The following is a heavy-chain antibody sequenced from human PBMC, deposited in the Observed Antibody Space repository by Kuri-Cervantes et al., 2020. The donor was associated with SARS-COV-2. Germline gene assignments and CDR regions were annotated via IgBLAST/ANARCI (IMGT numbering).Heavy chain of an antibody. CDR2: IYYSGST. V-gene: IGHV4-59*01. CDR1: AGTFSAYC. D-gene: IGHD1-14*01. J-gene: IGHJ4*02. Sequence: GSLRLSCYVYAGTFSAYCWSWIRQPPGKGLEWIGYIYYSGSTNYNPSLKSRVTISVDTSKNQFSLKLSSVTAADTAVYYCARGTPDFDYWGQGTLVTVSS. CDR3: ARGTPDFDY.